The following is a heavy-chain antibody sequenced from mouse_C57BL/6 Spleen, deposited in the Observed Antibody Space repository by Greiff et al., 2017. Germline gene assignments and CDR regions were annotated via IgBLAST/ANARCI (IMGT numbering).Heavy chain of an antibody. Sequence: QVQLQQPWAELVKPGASVKLSCKASGYTFTSYWMQWVKQRPGQGLEWIGEIDPSDSYTNYNQKFKGKATLTVDTSSSTAYMQLSSLTSEDSAVYYCARSGYDYGSRYYAMDYWGQGTSVTVSS. V-gene: IGHV1-50*01. D-gene: IGHD1-1*01. CDR2: IDPSDSYT. CDR3: ARSGYDYGSRYYAMDY. CDR1: GYTFTSYW. J-gene: IGHJ4*01.